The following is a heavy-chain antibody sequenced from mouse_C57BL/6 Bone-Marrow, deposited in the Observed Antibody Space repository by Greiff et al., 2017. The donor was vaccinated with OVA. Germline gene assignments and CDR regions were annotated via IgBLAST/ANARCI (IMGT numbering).Heavy chain of an antibody. D-gene: IGHD1-1*01. CDR2: ISSGGSYT. Sequence: EVQRVESGGDLVKPGGSLKLSCAASGFTFSSYGMSWVRQTPDKRLEWVATISSGGSYTYYPDSVKGRFTISRDNAKNTLYLQMSSLKSEDTAMYYCARRPLGVVADYWGQGTTLTVSS. CDR3: ARRPLGVVADY. J-gene: IGHJ2*01. CDR1: GFTFSSYG. V-gene: IGHV5-6*01.